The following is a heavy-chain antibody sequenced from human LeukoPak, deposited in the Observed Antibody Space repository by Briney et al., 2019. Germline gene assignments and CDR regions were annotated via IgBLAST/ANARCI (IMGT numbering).Heavy chain of an antibody. D-gene: IGHD1-26*01. V-gene: IGHV3-23*01. CDR3: AKGGAGGPFRVAFDI. J-gene: IGHJ3*02. CDR2: ISAGGGTT. CDR1: GFTFSSYA. Sequence: GGSLRLSCAASGFTFSSYAMSWVRQAPGKGLEWLSVISAGGGTTYYADSVKGRFTISRDKSKNTLYLQVNSLRAEDTAVYYCAKGGAGGPFRVAFDIWGQGTMVTVSS.